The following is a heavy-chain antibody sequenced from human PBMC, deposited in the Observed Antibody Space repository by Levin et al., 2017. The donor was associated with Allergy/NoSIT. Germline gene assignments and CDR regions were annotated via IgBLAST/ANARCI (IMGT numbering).Heavy chain of an antibody. CDR2: ISPSSSDI. CDR1: GFTFSTHS. Sequence: QRGESLKISCAASGFTFSTHSMSWVRQTPRKGLEWVSYISPSSSDIYYADSVKGRFTISRDNAKNSLYLQMDSLRADDAAVYYCAKRGALDVWGQGTTVTVSS. J-gene: IGHJ6*02. CDR3: AKRGALDV. V-gene: IGHV3-48*04. D-gene: IGHD3-16*01.